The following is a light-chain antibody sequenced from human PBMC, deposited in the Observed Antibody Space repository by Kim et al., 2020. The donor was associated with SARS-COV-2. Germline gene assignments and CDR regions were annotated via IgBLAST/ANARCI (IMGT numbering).Light chain of an antibody. CDR2: RDT. CDR3: QVWDSSTWV. CDR1: NIVTKN. Sequence: SYELTQPLSVSVALGQTARITCGGNNIVTKNVHWYQQKPGQAPVLVMYRDTNRPSGIPERFSGSNSGNTATLTISRAQAGDEADYYCQVWDSSTWVFGGG. V-gene: IGLV3-9*01. J-gene: IGLJ3*02.